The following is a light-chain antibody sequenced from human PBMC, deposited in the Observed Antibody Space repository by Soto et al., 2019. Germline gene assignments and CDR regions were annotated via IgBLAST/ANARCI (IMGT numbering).Light chain of an antibody. J-gene: IGKJ4*01. CDR3: QQRSNWPLT. Sequence: ESVLTQSTGTLSLSLGERATLSCRASQSVSSYLAWYQQKPGQAPRLLIYDASNRATGIPARFSGSGSGTDFTLTISSLEPEDFAVYYCQQRSNWPLTFGGGT. CDR1: QSVSSY. V-gene: IGKV3-11*01. CDR2: DAS.